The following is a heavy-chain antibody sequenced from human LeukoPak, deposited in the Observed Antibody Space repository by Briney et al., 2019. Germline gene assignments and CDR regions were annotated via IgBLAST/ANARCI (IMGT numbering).Heavy chain of an antibody. J-gene: IGHJ4*02. CDR1: GYTFTSYD. V-gene: IGHV1-8*03. CDR2: MNPNSGNT. D-gene: IGHD1-1*01. CDR3: ARYPVQLERRLDY. Sequence: ASVKVSCKASGYTFTSYDINWVRQATGQGLEWMGWMNPNSGNTGYAQKFQGRVTITRNTSISTAYMELSSLRSEDTAVYYCARYPVQLERRLDYWGQGTLVTVSS.